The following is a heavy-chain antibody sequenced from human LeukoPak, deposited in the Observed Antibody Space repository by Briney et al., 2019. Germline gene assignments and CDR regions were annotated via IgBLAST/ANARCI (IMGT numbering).Heavy chain of an antibody. CDR1: GGSISSYY. D-gene: IGHD3-3*01. V-gene: IGHV4-59*01. J-gene: IGHJ4*02. Sequence: SETLSLTCTVSGGSISSYYWSRIRQPPGKGLEWIGYIYYSGSTNYNPSLKSRVTISVDTSKNQFSLKLSSVTAADTAVYYCAGWGVVTPRVYWGQGTLVTVSS. CDR2: IYYSGST. CDR3: AGWGVVTPRVY.